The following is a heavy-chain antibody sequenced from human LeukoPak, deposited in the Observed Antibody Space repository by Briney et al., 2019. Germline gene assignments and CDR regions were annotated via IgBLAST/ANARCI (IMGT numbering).Heavy chain of an antibody. Sequence: PRGSRRLSCAAAGFSVSIYAMNWVRQAPGKGLEWVSYISGSGSTIYADSVKGRFTSSRDNAKSSLYLQMNSLIAEDTAVYYCARMTTVTHYWGQGTLVTVSS. CDR1: GFSVSIYA. CDR2: ISGSGSTI. CDR3: ARMTTVTHY. J-gene: IGHJ4*02. V-gene: IGHV3-48*03. D-gene: IGHD4-17*01.